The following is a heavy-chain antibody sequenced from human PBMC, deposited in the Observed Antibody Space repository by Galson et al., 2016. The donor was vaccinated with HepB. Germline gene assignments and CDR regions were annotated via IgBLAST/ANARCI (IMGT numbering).Heavy chain of an antibody. J-gene: IGHJ4*02. V-gene: IGHV1-24*01. CDR2: FDPESGET. Sequence: SVKVSCKVSGDTLTELSMHWVRQAPGKGLEWMGGFDPESGETLYAQRFQGRVTVTEDTSTDTAYMELNSLRSEDTAVYYCATDRLDWSGYYNYWGQGTLVTVSS. D-gene: IGHD3-3*01. CDR1: GDTLTELS. CDR3: ATDRLDWSGYYNY.